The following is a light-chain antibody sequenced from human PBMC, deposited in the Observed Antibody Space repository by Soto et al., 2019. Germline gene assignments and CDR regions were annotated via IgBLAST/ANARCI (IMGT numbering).Light chain of an antibody. CDR2: DVS. Sequence: QSALTLPASVSGSPGQSITISCTGTSSDVGGYNYVSWYQQHPGKAPKLMIYDVSNRPSGVSNRFSGSKSGNTASLTISALQAVDEADYYCSSYSSSSTLVFGGGTKLTVL. CDR1: SSDVGGYNY. V-gene: IGLV2-14*01. CDR3: SSYSSSSTLV. J-gene: IGLJ2*01.